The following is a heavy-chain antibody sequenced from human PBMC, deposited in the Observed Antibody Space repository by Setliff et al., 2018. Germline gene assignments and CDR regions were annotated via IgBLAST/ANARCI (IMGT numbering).Heavy chain of an antibody. J-gene: IGHJ5*02. V-gene: IGHV3-33*08. Sequence: PGGSLRLSCAASGFTFSSYRMHWVRQAPGKGLEWVAVIWDDGGNKYHADSVKGRFTISRDNAKSSLYLQMNSLRAEDTAVYYCARDLIRGAPNWFDPWGQGTLVTVSS. CDR3: ARDLIRGAPNWFDP. CDR1: GFTFSSYR. D-gene: IGHD3-10*01. CDR2: IWDDGGNK.